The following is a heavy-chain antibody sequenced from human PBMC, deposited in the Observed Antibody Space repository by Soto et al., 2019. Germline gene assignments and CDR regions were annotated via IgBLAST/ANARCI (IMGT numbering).Heavy chain of an antibody. CDR3: AAWAEGATEVH. D-gene: IGHD2-15*01. CDR1: GFSFSVYG. Sequence: GGSLRLSCETSGFSFSVYGMHWVRQAPGKGLEWVAVIWYDASKQFYAASVEGRFTISRDNSKAILDLQMNSLRAEDTAVYYCAAWAEGATEVHWGQGTLVTVSS. V-gene: IGHV3-33*01. CDR2: IWYDASKQ. J-gene: IGHJ4*02.